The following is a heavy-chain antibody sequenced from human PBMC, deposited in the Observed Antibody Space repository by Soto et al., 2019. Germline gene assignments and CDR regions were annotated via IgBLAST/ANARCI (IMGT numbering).Heavy chain of an antibody. CDR3: ARDWSGYNWFDP. D-gene: IGHD2-15*01. CDR1: GGTFSSYA. J-gene: IGHJ5*02. CDR2: IIPIFGTA. Sequence: GASVKVSCKASGGTFSSYAISWVRQAPGQGLEWMGGIIPIFGTANYAQKFQGRVTITADESTSTAYMELSSLRSEDTAVYYCARDWSGYNWFDPWGQGTLVTVSS. V-gene: IGHV1-69*13.